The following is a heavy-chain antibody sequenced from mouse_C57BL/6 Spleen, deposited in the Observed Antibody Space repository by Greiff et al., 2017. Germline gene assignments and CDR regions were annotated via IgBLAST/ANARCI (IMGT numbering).Heavy chain of an antibody. CDR2: IDPSDSYT. CDR3: TARGYGKDYAMDY. CDR1: GYTFTSYW. Sequence: QVQLQQPGAELVMPGASVKLSCKASGYTFTSYWMHWVKQRPGQGLEWIGEIDPSDSYTNYNQKFKGKSTLTVDKSSSTAYMQLSSLTSEDSAVYYWTARGYGKDYAMDYWGQGTSVTVSS. D-gene: IGHD2-1*01. V-gene: IGHV1-69*01. J-gene: IGHJ4*01.